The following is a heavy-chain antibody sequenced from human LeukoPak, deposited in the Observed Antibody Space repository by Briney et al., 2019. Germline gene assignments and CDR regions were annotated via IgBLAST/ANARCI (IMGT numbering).Heavy chain of an antibody. V-gene: IGHV1-18*01. CDR1: GYTFTSYG. D-gene: IGHD3-22*01. CDR2: ISAYNGNT. Sequence: GASVKVSCKASGYTFTSYGISWVRQALGQGLEWMGWISAYNGNTNYAQTLQGRVTMTTDTSTSTAYMELRSLRSDDTAVYYCARRSIGSGYYTFDYWGQGTLVTVSS. J-gene: IGHJ4*02. CDR3: ARRSIGSGYYTFDY.